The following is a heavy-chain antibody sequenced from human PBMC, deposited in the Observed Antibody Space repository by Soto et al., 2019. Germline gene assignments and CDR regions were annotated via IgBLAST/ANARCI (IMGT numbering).Heavy chain of an antibody. J-gene: IGHJ6*02. V-gene: IGHV4-31*03. Sequence: TQSLSSTVSGGSIGDGGSYWSWIRKHPGQCLEWIGYIYYSGSTYYNPSLKSRVTISVDTSKNQFSLKLSSVTAADTAVYYCASLLPAASSTYYYYGMDVWGQGTTVTVS. CDR2: IYYSGST. D-gene: IGHD2-2*01. CDR1: GGSIGDGGSY. CDR3: ASLLPAASSTYYYYGMDV.